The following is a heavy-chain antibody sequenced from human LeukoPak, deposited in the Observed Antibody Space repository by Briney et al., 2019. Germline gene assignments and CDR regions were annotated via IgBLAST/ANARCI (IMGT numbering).Heavy chain of an antibody. V-gene: IGHV7-4-1*02. CDR2: INTNTGNP. D-gene: IGHD2-2*01. CDR1: GYTFTTYA. Sequence: ASVKVSCKASGYTFTTYAMNWVRQAPGQGLEWMGWINTNTGNPTYAQGFTGRFVFSLDTSVSTAHLQISSLKAEDTAVYYCARDHVKLGSSFHPFDAFDVWGQGTLVTVSS. CDR3: ARDHVKLGSSFHPFDAFDV. J-gene: IGHJ3*01.